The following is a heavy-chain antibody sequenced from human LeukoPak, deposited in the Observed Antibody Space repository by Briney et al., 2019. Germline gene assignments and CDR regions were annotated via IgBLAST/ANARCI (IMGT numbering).Heavy chain of an antibody. Sequence: ASVKVSCKASGYTFTGYYMHWVRQAPGQGLEWMGSINPNSGGTNYAQKFQGRVTMTRDTSISTAYMELSRLRSDDTAVYYCARPMATTRIGDFDYWGQGTLVTVSS. J-gene: IGHJ4*02. CDR2: INPNSGGT. D-gene: IGHD5-24*01. V-gene: IGHV1-2*02. CDR1: GYTFTGYY. CDR3: ARPMATTRIGDFDY.